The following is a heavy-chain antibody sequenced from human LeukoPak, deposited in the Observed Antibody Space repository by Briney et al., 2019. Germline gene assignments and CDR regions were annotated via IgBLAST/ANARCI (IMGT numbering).Heavy chain of an antibody. CDR3: AKEKNGYSYGNFDY. Sequence: ASVKVSCKASGYTFTSYGISWVRQAPGQGLEWMGWISAYNGNTNYAQKPQGRVTMTTDTSTSTAYMELRSLRSDDTAVYYCAKEKNGYSYGNFDYRGQGTLVTVSS. CDR1: GYTFTSYG. J-gene: IGHJ4*02. CDR2: ISAYNGNT. D-gene: IGHD5-18*01. V-gene: IGHV1-18*01.